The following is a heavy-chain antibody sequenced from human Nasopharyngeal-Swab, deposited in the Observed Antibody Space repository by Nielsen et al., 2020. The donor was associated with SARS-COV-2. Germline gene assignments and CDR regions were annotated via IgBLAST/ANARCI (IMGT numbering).Heavy chain of an antibody. CDR2: INSDGSNT. CDR1: GFTFSDYW. Sequence: GESLKISCTASGFTFSDYWMYWVRQAPGKGLVWVSRINSDGSNTAYVDSVKGRLSISRDNAENTVYLQMNSLRAEDTAVYYCAKDGSSSYIYWGQGTLVTVSS. CDR3: AKDGSSSYIY. D-gene: IGHD6-6*01. J-gene: IGHJ4*02. V-gene: IGHV3-74*01.